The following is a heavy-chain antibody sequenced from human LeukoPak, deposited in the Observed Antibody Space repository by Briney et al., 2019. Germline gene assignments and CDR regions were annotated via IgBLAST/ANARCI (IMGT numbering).Heavy chain of an antibody. J-gene: IGHJ4*02. D-gene: IGHD3-22*01. Sequence: GGSLRLSCAASGFTFSTYWMHWVRQVPGKGLVWVSRINSDGSIADYADAVKGRFTISRDNARNTLYLEMNSLRAEDTAVYYCARARDDSSGYQSGFDYWGQGTLVTVSS. CDR1: GFTFSTYW. CDR2: INSDGSIA. CDR3: ARARDDSSGYQSGFDY. V-gene: IGHV3-74*01.